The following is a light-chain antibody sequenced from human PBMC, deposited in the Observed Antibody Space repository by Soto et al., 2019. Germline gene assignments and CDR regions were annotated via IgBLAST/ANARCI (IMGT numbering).Light chain of an antibody. V-gene: IGKV1-5*01. CDR1: QSISIW. Sequence: DIQMTQSPSTLSASVGDRVTITCRASQSISIWVAWYQQKPGKAPRALIYDASSMHSGVPSRFSGSGSGTEFTLTISSLQPDDFATYYCQQSNSSPWTFGQGTKVEIK. J-gene: IGKJ1*01. CDR2: DAS. CDR3: QQSNSSPWT.